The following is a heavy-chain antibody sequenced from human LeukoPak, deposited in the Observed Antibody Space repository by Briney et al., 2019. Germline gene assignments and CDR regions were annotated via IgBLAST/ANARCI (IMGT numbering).Heavy chain of an antibody. J-gene: IGHJ4*02. CDR3: AKDYRGIAVAGYLDY. D-gene: IGHD6-19*01. CDR1: GFTFSSYA. CDR2: ISGSGGST. Sequence: GGSLRLSCAASGFTFSSYAMSWVRRAPGKGLEWVSAISGSGGSTYYADSVKGRFTISRDNSKNTLYLQMNSLRAEDTAVYYCAKDYRGIAVAGYLDYWGQGTLVTVSS. V-gene: IGHV3-23*01.